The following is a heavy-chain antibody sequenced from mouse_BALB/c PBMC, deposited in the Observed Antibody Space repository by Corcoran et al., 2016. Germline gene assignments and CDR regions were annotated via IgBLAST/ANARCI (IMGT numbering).Heavy chain of an antibody. J-gene: IGHJ4*01. CDR3: ARTLGDYAMVY. V-gene: IGHV9-1*02. D-gene: IGHD3-1*01. Sequence: QIQLVQSGPELKKPGETVKISCKASGYTFTNYGMNWVKQAPGKGLKWMGWINTYTGEPTYADDFKGRFAFSLETSASTAYLQINNLKNEDMATYFCARTLGDYAMVYWGQGTAVTVSS. CDR1: GYTFTNYG. CDR2: INTYTGEP.